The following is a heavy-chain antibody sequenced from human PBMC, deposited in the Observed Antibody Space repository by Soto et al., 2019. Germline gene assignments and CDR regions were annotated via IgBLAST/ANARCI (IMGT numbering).Heavy chain of an antibody. Sequence: QVQLVQSGAEVKKPGASVKVSCKASGYTFTSYYIHWVRQAPGQGLEWMGIINPSGGSTSYAQKFQGRVLMTRDTSTSKVYMDLSSLRSEDTAVYYCARSIAAAGTGLDYWGQGTLVTVSS. CDR2: INPSGGST. CDR3: ARSIAAAGTGLDY. V-gene: IGHV1-46*01. J-gene: IGHJ4*02. D-gene: IGHD6-13*01. CDR1: GYTFTSYY.